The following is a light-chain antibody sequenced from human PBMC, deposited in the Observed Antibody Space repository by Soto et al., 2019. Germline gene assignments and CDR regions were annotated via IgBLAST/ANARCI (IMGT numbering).Light chain of an antibody. Sequence: QSALTQPASVSGSPGQSITISCTGTSSDVGGYNYVSWYQQHPGKAPKLMIYDVSNRPSGVSNRFSGSKSGNTASLTSAGLQAEDEADYYCSSYTSISTLHVVFGGGTKLTVL. V-gene: IGLV2-14*01. CDR3: SSYTSISTLHVV. CDR1: SSDVGGYNY. J-gene: IGLJ2*01. CDR2: DVS.